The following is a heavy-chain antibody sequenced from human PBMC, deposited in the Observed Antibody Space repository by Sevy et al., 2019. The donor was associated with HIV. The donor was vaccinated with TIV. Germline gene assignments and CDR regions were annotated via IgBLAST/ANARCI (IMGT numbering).Heavy chain of an antibody. D-gene: IGHD3-10*01. V-gene: IGHV1-69*13. Sequence: ASVKVSCKASGGTFSSYAISWVRQAPGQWLEWMGGIIPIFGTANYAQKFQGRVTITADESTSTAYMELSSLRSEDTAVYYCARGRSITMVQGVPSPLYYYYYGMDVWGQGTTVTVSS. J-gene: IGHJ6*02. CDR3: ARGRSITMVQGVPSPLYYYYYGMDV. CDR2: IIPIFGTA. CDR1: GGTFSSYA.